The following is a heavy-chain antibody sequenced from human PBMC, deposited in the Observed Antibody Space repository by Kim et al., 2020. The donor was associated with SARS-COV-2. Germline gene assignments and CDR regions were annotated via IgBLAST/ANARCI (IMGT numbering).Heavy chain of an antibody. CDR1: GYTFTSYG. CDR2: ISAYNGNT. D-gene: IGHD2-2*01. V-gene: IGHV1-18*01. CDR3: ARERGYCSSTSCYYFLNYYYYGMAV. Sequence: ASVKVSCKASGYTFTSYGISWVRQAPGQGLEWMGWISAYNGNTNYAQKLQGRVTMTTDTSTSTAYMELRSLRSDDTAVYYCARERGYCSSTSCYYFLNYYYYGMAVWGQGTTVTVSS. J-gene: IGHJ6*02.